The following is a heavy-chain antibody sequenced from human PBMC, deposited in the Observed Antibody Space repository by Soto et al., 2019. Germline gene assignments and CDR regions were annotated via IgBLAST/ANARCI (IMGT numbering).Heavy chain of an antibody. D-gene: IGHD6-19*01. V-gene: IGHV2-5*02. CDR2: IYWDDDK. CDR1: GFSLSTTRVG. CDR3: AHTLVAGLGYYFDY. J-gene: IGHJ4*02. Sequence: QITLKESGPPLVKPTQTLTLTCTFSGFSLSTTRVGVGWIRQPPGKALEWLALIYWDDDKRYSPFLKSRLTITKDTSKNQVVLTMTKMDPMDTATYFCAHTLVAGLGYYFDYWGQGTLVTVSS.